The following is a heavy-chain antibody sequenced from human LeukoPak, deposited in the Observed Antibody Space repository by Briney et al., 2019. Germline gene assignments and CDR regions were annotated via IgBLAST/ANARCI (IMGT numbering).Heavy chain of an antibody. J-gene: IGHJ6*02. CDR3: ARGPHGSARDYYYGMDV. CDR2: INHSGST. Sequence: SETLSLTCAVYGGSLSGYYWSWIRQPPGKGLEWTGEINHSGSTNYNPSLKSRVTISVDTSKNQFSLKLSSVTAADTAVYYSARGPHGSARDYYYGMDVWGQGTTVTVSS. V-gene: IGHV4-34*01. CDR1: GGSLSGYY. D-gene: IGHD3-10*01.